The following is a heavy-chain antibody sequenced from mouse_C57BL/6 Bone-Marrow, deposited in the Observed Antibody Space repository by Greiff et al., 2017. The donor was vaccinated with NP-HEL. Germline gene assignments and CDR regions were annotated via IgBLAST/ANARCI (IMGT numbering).Heavy chain of an antibody. J-gene: IGHJ3*01. Sequence: EVQLVESGGDLVKPGGSLKLSCAASGFTFSSYGMSWVRQTPDKRLEWVATISSGGSYTYYPDSVKGRFTISRDNAKNTLYLQMNSLKSEDTAMYYCASRSGGAYWGQGTLVTVSA. D-gene: IGHD1-3*01. CDR1: GFTFSSYG. V-gene: IGHV5-6*01. CDR2: ISSGGSYT. CDR3: ASRSGGAY.